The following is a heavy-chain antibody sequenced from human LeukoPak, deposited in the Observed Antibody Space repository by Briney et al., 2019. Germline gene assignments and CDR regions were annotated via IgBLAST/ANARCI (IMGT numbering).Heavy chain of an antibody. CDR2: ISYDGSNK. CDR3: ARTTSSGWYNY. J-gene: IGHJ4*02. V-gene: IGHV3-30-3*01. CDR1: GFTFSSYA. Sequence: PGGSLRLSCAASGFTFSSYAMHWVRQAPGKGLEWVAVISYDGSNKYYADSVKGRFTISRDNSKNTLYLQMNSLRAEDTAVYYCARTTSSGWYNYWGQGTLVTVSS. D-gene: IGHD6-19*01.